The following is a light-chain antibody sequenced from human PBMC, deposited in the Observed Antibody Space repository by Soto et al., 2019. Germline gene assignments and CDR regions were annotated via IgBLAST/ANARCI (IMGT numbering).Light chain of an antibody. J-gene: IGKJ3*01. Sequence: DIVMTQSPLSLPVTPGAPASISCRSSQSLLHSNGYNSLDWYLQKPGQSPQLLIYLGSNRASGVPDRFSGSGSCPDFTLNISRVEAEDVGVYYCMQALQTPFTFGPGTKVDIK. CDR1: QSLLHSNGYNS. V-gene: IGKV2-28*01. CDR3: MQALQTPFT. CDR2: LGS.